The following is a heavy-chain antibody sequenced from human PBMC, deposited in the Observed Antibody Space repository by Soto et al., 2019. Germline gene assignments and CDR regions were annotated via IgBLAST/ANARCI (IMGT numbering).Heavy chain of an antibody. V-gene: IGHV1-69*10. D-gene: IGHD3-22*01. Sequence: ASVKVSCKASGGTFSSYAISWVRQAPGQGLEWMGGIIPILGIANYAQKFQGRVTITADKSTSTAYMELSSLRSEDTAVYYCATDYYDSSGYYYYFDYWGQGTLVTVSS. CDR1: GGTFSSYA. CDR3: ATDYYDSSGYYYYFDY. J-gene: IGHJ4*02. CDR2: IIPILGIA.